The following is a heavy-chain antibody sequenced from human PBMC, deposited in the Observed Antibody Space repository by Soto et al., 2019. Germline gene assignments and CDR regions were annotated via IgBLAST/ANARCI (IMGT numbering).Heavy chain of an antibody. CDR3: AREGYSYGPQS. Sequence: SETLSLTCTVSGGSISSGGYYWSWIRQHPGKGLEWIGYIYYSGSTNYNPSLKSRVTISVDTSKNQFSLKLSSVTAADTAVYYCAREGYSYGPQSGGQGTLVTVSS. CDR2: IYYSGST. CDR1: GGSISSGGYY. J-gene: IGHJ4*02. D-gene: IGHD5-18*01. V-gene: IGHV4-61*08.